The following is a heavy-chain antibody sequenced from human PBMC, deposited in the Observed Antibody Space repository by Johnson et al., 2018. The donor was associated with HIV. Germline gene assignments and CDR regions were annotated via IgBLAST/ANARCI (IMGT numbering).Heavy chain of an antibody. CDR3: ARGRSSTRPSDLGSGAFDI. D-gene: IGHD2-2*01. CDR1: GFTFSSHD. Sequence: QVLLVESGGGVVQPGRSLRVSCGASGFTFSSHDMHWVRQAPGKGLEWVAVISYDGSNKYYADSVKGRFTISRDNSKNTLYLQMNSLRAEDTAVYYCARGRSSTRPSDLGSGAFDIWGQGTMVTVSS. CDR2: ISYDGSNK. J-gene: IGHJ3*02. V-gene: IGHV3-30-3*01.